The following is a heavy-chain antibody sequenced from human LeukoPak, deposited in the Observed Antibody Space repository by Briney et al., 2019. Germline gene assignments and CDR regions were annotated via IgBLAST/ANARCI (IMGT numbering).Heavy chain of an antibody. Sequence: PGGSLRLSCAASGFTFSSYGMHWVRQAPGKGLEWVAFIRYDGSNKYYADSVKGRFTISRDNSKNTLYLQMNSLRAEDTAVYYCAREGIAAKNAFDIWGQGTMVTVSS. J-gene: IGHJ3*02. V-gene: IGHV3-30*02. D-gene: IGHD6-6*01. CDR2: IRYDGSNK. CDR1: GFTFSSYG. CDR3: AREGIAAKNAFDI.